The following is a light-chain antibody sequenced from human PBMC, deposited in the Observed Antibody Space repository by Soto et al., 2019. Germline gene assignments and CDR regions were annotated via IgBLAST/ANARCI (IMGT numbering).Light chain of an antibody. Sequence: DIQMTQSPSTLSASVGDRVTITCRASQSVSNWLAWYQQKPGKAPNLLNYDASSLESGVPSRFSGSGSGTEFTLTISSLQPDDFATYSCQQYTPNSRTFGQGTKVEIK. CDR2: DAS. CDR1: QSVSNW. CDR3: QQYTPNSRT. J-gene: IGKJ1*01. V-gene: IGKV1-5*01.